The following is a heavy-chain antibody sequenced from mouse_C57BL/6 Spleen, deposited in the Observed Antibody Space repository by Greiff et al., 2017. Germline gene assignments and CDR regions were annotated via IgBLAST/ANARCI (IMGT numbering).Heavy chain of an antibody. CDR2: IYPGDGDT. D-gene: IGHD2-4*01. J-gene: IGHJ4*01. CDR1: GYAFSSYW. Sequence: QVQLQQSGAELVKPGASVKISCKASGYAFSSYWMNWVKQRPGKGLEWIGQIYPGDGDTNYNGKFKGKATLTADQSSSTAYMQLSSLTSEDSAVYFCARGGDYDPYAMDYWGQGTSVTVSS. CDR3: ARGGDYDPYAMDY. V-gene: IGHV1-80*01.